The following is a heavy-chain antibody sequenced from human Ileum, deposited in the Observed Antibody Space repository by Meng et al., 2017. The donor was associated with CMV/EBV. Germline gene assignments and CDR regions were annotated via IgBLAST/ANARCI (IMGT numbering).Heavy chain of an antibody. CDR1: GYTFTGYY. J-gene: IGHJ6*02. D-gene: IGHD5-18*01. V-gene: IGHV1-2*02. CDR2: INPNSGGT. CDR3: ARAMAPRDYYYYGMDV. Sequence: ASVKVSCKASGYTFTGYYMHWVRQAPGQGLEWMGWINPNSGGTNYAQKFQGRVTMTRDTSITTAYMELSRLRSDDTAVYYCARAMAPRDYYYYGMDVWGQGTTVTVSS.